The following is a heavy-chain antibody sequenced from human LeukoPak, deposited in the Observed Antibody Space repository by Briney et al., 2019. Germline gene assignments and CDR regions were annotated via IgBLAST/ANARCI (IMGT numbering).Heavy chain of an antibody. D-gene: IGHD2-15*01. J-gene: IGHJ5*02. CDR3: ARQAVIIPTATEGPWFDP. Sequence: SETLSLTCTVSGASIKSYYWTCIRQSPGKGLEWIAHIHYAVVTNYHPSLKGRVTISVDFSKNPFSLNLNSVTAADTAVYYCARQAVIIPTATEGPWFDPWGQATLVAVSS. V-gene: IGHV4-59*08. CDR2: IHYAVVT. CDR1: GASIKSYY.